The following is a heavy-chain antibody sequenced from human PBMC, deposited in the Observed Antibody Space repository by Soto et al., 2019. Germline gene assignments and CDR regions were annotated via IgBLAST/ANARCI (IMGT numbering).Heavy chain of an antibody. CDR1: GVSINSANW. D-gene: IGHD2-15*01. CDR3: ARYCGGGSLYLGAFDI. Sequence: QMQLQESGPGLVKPSGTLSLTCTVSGVSINSANWWTWVRQSPGKGLEWIVEIYHSGSTNFNPSLESRFTISVDNSKNQFYLELTSLTAADTAVYYCARYCGGGSLYLGAFDIWGQGTMVTVSS. J-gene: IGHJ3*02. V-gene: IGHV4-4*02. CDR2: IYHSGST.